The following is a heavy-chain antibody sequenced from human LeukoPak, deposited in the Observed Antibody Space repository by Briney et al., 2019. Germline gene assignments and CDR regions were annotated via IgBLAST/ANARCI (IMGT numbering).Heavy chain of an antibody. V-gene: IGHV4-61*02. J-gene: IGHJ4*02. CDR1: GGSISSGSYY. Sequence: SETLSLTCTVSGGSISSGSYYWSWIRQPAGKGLEWIGRIYTSGSTNYNPSLKSRVTISVDTSKNQFSLKLSSVTAADTAVYYCARVVPAATRFDYWGQGTLVTVSS. CDR2: IYTSGST. CDR3: ARVVPAATRFDY. D-gene: IGHD2-2*01.